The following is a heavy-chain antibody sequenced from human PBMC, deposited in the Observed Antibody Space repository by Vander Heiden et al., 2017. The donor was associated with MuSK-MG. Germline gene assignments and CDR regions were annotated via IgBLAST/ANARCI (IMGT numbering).Heavy chain of an antibody. D-gene: IGHD3-22*01. CDR3: ARVNYYDKD. CDR1: GFIFRRFW. Sequence: EVQLVESGGGLVQPGGSLRLSCAASGFIFRRFWMSWVRQAPGRGLEWVANIKGDGSEQYYVGSVKGRFTISRDNAKNSLYLQMNSLRAEDTALYYCARVNYYDKDWGQGTLVTVSS. J-gene: IGHJ4*02. CDR2: IKGDGSEQ. V-gene: IGHV3-7*01.